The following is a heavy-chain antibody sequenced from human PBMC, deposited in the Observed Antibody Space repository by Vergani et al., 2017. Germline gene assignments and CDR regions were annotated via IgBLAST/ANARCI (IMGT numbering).Heavy chain of an antibody. CDR1: GFTFSSYE. J-gene: IGHJ6*02. V-gene: IGHV3-48*03. CDR3: ARERITMVRGENGMDV. CDR2: ISSSGSTI. D-gene: IGHD3-10*01. Sequence: EVQLVESGGGLVQPGGSLRLSCAASGFTFSSYEMNWVRQAPGKGLEWVSYISSSGSTIYYADSVKGRFTISRDNAKNSLYLQMNRLRAEDTAVYYCARERITMVRGENGMDVWGQGTMVTVSS.